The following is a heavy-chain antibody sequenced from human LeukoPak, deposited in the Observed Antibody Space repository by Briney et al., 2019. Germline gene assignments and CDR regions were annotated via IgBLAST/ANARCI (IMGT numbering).Heavy chain of an antibody. CDR2: IKSYNAGGTT. V-gene: IGHV3-15*05. CDR1: GFSFNYAW. CDR3: TTERYYDDSLRNGF. Sequence: GGSLRLSCAASGFSFNYAWMHWVRQAPGKGLERVGRIKSYNAGGTTDYAAPVKGRFTISRDDSRNMVFLHMNSLRTDDTAVYFCTTERYYDDSLRNGFWGQGTLVTVTS. D-gene: IGHD3-22*01. J-gene: IGHJ4*02.